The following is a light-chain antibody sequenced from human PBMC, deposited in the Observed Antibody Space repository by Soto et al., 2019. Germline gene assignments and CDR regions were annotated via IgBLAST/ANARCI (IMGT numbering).Light chain of an antibody. CDR2: AAY. J-gene: IGKJ1*01. Sequence: DIQMTQSPSSVSASVGDRVTITCRASQDVSNWLAWYQQKPGKAHNLLIYAAYTLQSGVPSRFSGSGSGTDFTLTITSLQPEDFATYYCKQSYTTPRTFGQGTKVDI. CDR1: QDVSNW. V-gene: IGKV1-12*01. CDR3: KQSYTTPRT.